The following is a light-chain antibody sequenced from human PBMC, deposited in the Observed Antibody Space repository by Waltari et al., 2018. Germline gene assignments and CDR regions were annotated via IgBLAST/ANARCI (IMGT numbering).Light chain of an antibody. J-gene: IGKJ5*01. Sequence: DIQLTQSPSFLSASVGHTVTITCRASQGINTYLAWYQQEPGKAPKLLIYPASTLQSGVPSRFSGSGSGAEFTLTISSLQPEDFVIYYCQQVNNYPATFGQGTRLEIK. CDR1: QGINTY. V-gene: IGKV1-9*01. CDR2: PAS. CDR3: QQVNNYPAT.